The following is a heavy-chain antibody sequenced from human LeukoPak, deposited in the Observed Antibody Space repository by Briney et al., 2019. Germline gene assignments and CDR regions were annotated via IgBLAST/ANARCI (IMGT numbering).Heavy chain of an antibody. J-gene: IGHJ5*02. V-gene: IGHV1-18*01. CDR1: GYTFTSYG. CDR2: ISAYNGNT. D-gene: IGHD3-3*01. Sequence: ASVKVSCKASGYTFTSYGISWVRQAPGQGLEWMGWISAYNGNTNYAQKLQGRVTMTTDTSTSTAYMELTSLRSDDRAVYYCASTRTILGVVISFDPWGQGTLVTVSS. CDR3: ASTRTILGVVISFDP.